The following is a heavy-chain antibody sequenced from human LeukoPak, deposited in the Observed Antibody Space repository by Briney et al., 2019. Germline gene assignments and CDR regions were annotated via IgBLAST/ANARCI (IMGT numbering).Heavy chain of an antibody. CDR3: ARVGYSSLHYYGMDV. J-gene: IGHJ6*02. D-gene: IGHD6-13*01. Sequence: SETLSLTCTVSGGSISSYYWSWIRQPPGNGLEWIGYIYYSGSTNYNPSLKSRVTISVDTSKNQFSLKLSSVTAADTAVYYYARVGYSSLHYYGMDVWGQGTTVTVSS. V-gene: IGHV4-59*01. CDR2: IYYSGST. CDR1: GGSISSYY.